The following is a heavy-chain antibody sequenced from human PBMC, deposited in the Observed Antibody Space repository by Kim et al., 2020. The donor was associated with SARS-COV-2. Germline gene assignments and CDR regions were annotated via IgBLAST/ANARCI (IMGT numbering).Heavy chain of an antibody. D-gene: IGHD1-26*01. CDR3: ATRVGTNAG. CDR2: IYSGGCT. Sequence: GGSLRLSCAASGFTVSNNYMNWVRQAPGKGLECVSVIYSGGCTYYADSVKGRFTIARDSSKNTVFLQMNSLRVEDTAVYYCATRVGTNAGWGQGALVTVSS. V-gene: IGHV3-66*01. CDR1: GFTVSNNY. J-gene: IGHJ4*02.